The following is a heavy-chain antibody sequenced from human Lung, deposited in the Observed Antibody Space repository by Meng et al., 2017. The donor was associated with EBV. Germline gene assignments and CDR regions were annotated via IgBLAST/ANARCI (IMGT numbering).Heavy chain of an antibody. D-gene: IGHD3-10*01. CDR1: GYTFTGYY. CDR2: ISAYNGET. Sequence: QVQLVQSGAEVKKPGXSVKFSCKASGYTFTGYYMQWVRQAHGQGLEWMGRISAYNGETRYAQKFQGRVTFSTDSSTDTAYMELRSLRSDDTAIYYCARERWYYGSGNYHPFDYWGQGTLVTVSS. CDR3: ARERWYYGSGNYHPFDY. J-gene: IGHJ4*02. V-gene: IGHV1-18*04.